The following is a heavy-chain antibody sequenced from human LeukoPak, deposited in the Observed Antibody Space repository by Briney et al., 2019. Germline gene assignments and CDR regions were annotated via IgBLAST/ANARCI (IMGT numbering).Heavy chain of an antibody. CDR3: ARDGTLNYYDSSGYYYVGYYFDY. V-gene: IGHV1-69*13. Sequence: ASVKVSCKASGGTFSSYAISWVRQAPGQGLEWMGGIIPIFGTANYAQRFQGRVTITADESTSTAYMELSSLRSEDTAVYYCARDGTLNYYDSSGYYYVGYYFDYWGQGTLVTVSS. D-gene: IGHD3-22*01. J-gene: IGHJ4*02. CDR2: IIPIFGTA. CDR1: GGTFSSYA.